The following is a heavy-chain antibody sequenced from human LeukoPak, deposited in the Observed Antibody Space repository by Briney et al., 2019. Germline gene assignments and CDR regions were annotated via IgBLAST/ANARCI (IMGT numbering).Heavy chain of an antibody. CDR1: GFTFSSYS. D-gene: IGHD6-19*01. CDR3: ARDPGKYSSGWFWFDS. J-gene: IGHJ5*01. V-gene: IGHV3-21*01. Sequence: GGSLRLSCAASGFTFSSYSMNWVRQAPGKGLEWVSSISSSSSYIYYADSVKGRFTISRDNAKNSLYLQMNSLRAEDTAVYYCARDPGKYSSGWFWFDSWGQGTLVTVSS. CDR2: ISSSSSYI.